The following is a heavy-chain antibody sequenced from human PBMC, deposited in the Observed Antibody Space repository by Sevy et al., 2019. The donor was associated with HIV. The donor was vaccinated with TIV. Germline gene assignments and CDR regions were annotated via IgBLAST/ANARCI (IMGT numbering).Heavy chain of an antibody. Sequence: GGSLRLSCAASGFTFSSYSMNWVRQAPGKGLEWVSYIISSSCTIYYADSVKGRFTISRDNAKNSRYQQMNSLIAEDTALYYCTRLCFSGSDGSCYPYYFDYWGQGTLVTVSS. J-gene: IGHJ4*02. D-gene: IGHD2-15*01. CDR1: GFTFSSYS. CDR2: IISSSCTI. V-gene: IGHV3-48*01. CDR3: TRLCFSGSDGSCYPYYFDY.